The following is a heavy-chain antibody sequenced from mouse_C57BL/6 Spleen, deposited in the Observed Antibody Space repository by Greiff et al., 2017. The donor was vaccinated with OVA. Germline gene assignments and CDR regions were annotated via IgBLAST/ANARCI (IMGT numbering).Heavy chain of an antibody. J-gene: IGHJ1*03. CDR3: ARSGNYYGSSYFDV. CDR2: INPGSGGT. D-gene: IGHD1-1*01. Sequence: QVQLQQSGAELVRPGTSVKVSCKASGYAFTNYLIEWVKQRPGQGLEWIGVINPGSGGTNYNEKFKGKATLTADKSSSTAYMQLSRLTSEDSAVYFCARSGNYYGSSYFDVWGTGTTVTVSS. CDR1: GYAFTNYL. V-gene: IGHV1-54*01.